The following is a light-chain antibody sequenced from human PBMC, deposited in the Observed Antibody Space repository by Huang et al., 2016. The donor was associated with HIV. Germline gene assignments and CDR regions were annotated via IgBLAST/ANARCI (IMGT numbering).Light chain of an antibody. J-gene: IGKJ1*01. CDR3: QQYSSYPWT. CDR2: DAS. CDR1: QSISRL. Sequence: DIQMTQSPSTLSASVGDRVTIPCRASQSISRLLAWYQKKPGKAPKLLIYDASTLKSGVPSRFSGSGSGTDFTLTISSLQPDDFATYYCQQYSSYPWTFGPGTKVEI. V-gene: IGKV1-5*01.